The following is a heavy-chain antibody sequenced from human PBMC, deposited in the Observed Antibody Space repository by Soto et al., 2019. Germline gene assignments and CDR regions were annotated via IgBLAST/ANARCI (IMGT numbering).Heavy chain of an antibody. CDR1: GGTFSSYT. D-gene: IGHD3-10*01. Sequence: QVQLVQSGAEVKKPGSSVKVSCKASGGTFSSYTISWVRQAPGQGLEWMGRIIPILGIANYAQKFQGRVTITADKSTSTAYMELSSLRSEDTAVYYCARDGFGENGMDVWGQGTTVTVSS. CDR3: ARDGFGENGMDV. J-gene: IGHJ6*02. CDR2: IIPILGIA. V-gene: IGHV1-69*08.